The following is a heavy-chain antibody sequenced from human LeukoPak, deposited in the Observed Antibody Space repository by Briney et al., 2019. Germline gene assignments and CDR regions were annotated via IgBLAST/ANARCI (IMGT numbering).Heavy chain of an antibody. Sequence: ASVKVSCKASGYTFTNYGITWVRQAPGQGLEWMGWIGRNNGNTKFAQKLQGRVTMTTDTSTTTAYMELRSQRSNDTAVYYCAKSPDDTYGFGWFDPWGQGSLVIVSP. J-gene: IGHJ5*02. CDR3: AKSPDDTYGFGWFDP. V-gene: IGHV1-18*01. CDR2: IGRNNGNT. CDR1: GYTFTNYG. D-gene: IGHD5-18*01.